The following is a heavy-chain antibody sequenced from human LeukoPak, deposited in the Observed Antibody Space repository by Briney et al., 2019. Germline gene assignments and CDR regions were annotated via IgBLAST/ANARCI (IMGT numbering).Heavy chain of an antibody. V-gene: IGHV3-23*01. D-gene: IGHD5-18*01. CDR1: GFTFSSYG. CDR2: ISGSGGST. J-gene: IGHJ4*02. CDR3: AKGIRDYDY. Sequence: AGGSLRLSCAASGFTFSSYGMHWVRQAPGKGLEWVSAISGSGGSTYYADSVKGRFTISRDNSKNTLYLQMNSLRAEDTAVYYCAKGIRDYDYWGQGTLVTVSS.